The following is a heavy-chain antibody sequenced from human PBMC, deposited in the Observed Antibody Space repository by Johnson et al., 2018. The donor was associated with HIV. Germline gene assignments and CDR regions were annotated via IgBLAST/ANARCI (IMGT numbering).Heavy chain of an antibody. Sequence: QVHLVESGGGVVQPGRSLRLSCAASGFTFSSYAMHWVRQAPGKGLEWVAFIRYDGSDKYYEDSVKGRFTVSRDNSKNTLYLQMNGLGPEDTAVYYCARGGLEMATITDAFDIWGQGTMVTVSS. J-gene: IGHJ3*02. CDR2: IRYDGSDK. CDR1: GFTFSSYA. V-gene: IGHV3-30*02. CDR3: ARGGLEMATITDAFDI. D-gene: IGHD5-24*01.